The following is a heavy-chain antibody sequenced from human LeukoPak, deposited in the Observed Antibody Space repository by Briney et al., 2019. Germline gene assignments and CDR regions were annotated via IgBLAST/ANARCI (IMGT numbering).Heavy chain of an antibody. J-gene: IGHJ4*02. CDR2: IIPILGIA. CDR1: GYTFTSYG. CDR3: ASGTGYYDSSGYYGYYFDY. Sequence: SVKVSCKASGYTFTSYGISWVRQAPGQGLEWMGRIIPILGIANYAQKFQGRITITADKSTTTAYMELSSLRSEDTAVYYCASGTGYYDSSGYYGYYFDYWGQGTLVTVSS. D-gene: IGHD3-22*01. V-gene: IGHV1-69*04.